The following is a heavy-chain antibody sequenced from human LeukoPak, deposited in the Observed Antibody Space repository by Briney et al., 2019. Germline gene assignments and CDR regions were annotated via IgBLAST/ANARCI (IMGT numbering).Heavy chain of an antibody. CDR1: GFIFTDYW. Sequence: GGSLRLSCAASGFIFTDYWMYWVRQAPGKGLAWVANIKEDGTEKNYVDSVKGRFTISRDNAKNSVYLQMNSLRAEDTAVYYCASRIVGADGSWYFDYWGQGTLVTVSS. CDR3: ASRIVGADGSWYFDY. J-gene: IGHJ4*02. CDR2: IKEDGTEK. V-gene: IGHV3-7*01. D-gene: IGHD1-26*01.